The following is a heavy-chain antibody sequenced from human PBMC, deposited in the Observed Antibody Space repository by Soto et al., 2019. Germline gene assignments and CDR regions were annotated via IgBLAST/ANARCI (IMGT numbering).Heavy chain of an antibody. V-gene: IGHV1-18*01. CDR3: ASMGPYCSSTSCHYYYGMDV. CDR2: ISAYNGNT. Sequence: ASVKVSCKASGYTFTSYGISWVRQAPGQGLEWMGWISAYNGNTNYAQKLQGRVTMTTDTSTSTAYMELRSLRSDDTAVYYCASMGPYCSSTSCHYYYGMDVWGQGTTVTVSS. D-gene: IGHD2-2*01. CDR1: GYTFTSYG. J-gene: IGHJ6*02.